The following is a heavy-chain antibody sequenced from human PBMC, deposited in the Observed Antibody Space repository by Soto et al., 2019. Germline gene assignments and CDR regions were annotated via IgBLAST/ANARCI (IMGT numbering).Heavy chain of an antibody. CDR1: GGTFSSYT. Sequence: QVQLVQSGAEVKKPGSSVKVSCKASGGTFSSYTISWVRQAPGQGLEWMGRIIPILGIANYAQKFQGRVTITADKSTSTAYMELSSLRSEDTAVYYCARATITMMGEGYYYYGMDVWGQGTTVTVSS. CDR2: IIPILGIA. D-gene: IGHD3-10*02. CDR3: ARATITMMGEGYYYYGMDV. V-gene: IGHV1-69*02. J-gene: IGHJ6*02.